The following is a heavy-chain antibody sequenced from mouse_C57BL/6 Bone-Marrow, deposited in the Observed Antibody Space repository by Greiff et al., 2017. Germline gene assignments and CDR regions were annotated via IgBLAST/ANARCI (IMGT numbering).Heavy chain of an antibody. J-gene: IGHJ1*03. CDR1: GYTFTSYW. D-gene: IGHD1-1*01. Sequence: VQLQQSGAELVKPGASVKMSCKASGYTFTSYWITWVKQRPGQGLEWIGDIYPGSGSTNYNEKFKSKATLTVDTSSSTAYMQLSSLTSADSAVYYCARTYYGGSYVGDWDFDDWGKGTTVTVSS. V-gene: IGHV1-55*01. CDR2: IYPGSGST. CDR3: ARTYYGGSYVGDWDFDD.